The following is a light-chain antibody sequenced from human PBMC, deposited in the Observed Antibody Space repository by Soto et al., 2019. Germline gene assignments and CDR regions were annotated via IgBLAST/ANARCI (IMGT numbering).Light chain of an antibody. CDR1: QSVSSN. V-gene: IGKV3-15*01. CDR3: QKCNNWPPIT. CDR2: GAT. J-gene: IGKJ5*01. Sequence: EIVMTQSLATLPVSPGERTPLSCRASQSVSSNLAWYQQNPGQAPRLLIHGATTRATGIPARFSGSGSGTEFTLTIRSLQSEDLAVYDGQKCNNWPPITVGHGRRLEI.